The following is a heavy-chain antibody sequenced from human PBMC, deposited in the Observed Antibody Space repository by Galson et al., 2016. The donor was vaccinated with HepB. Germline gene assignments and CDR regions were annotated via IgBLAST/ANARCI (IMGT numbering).Heavy chain of an antibody. CDR3: MSYSDAWYSGF. V-gene: IGHV3-7*03. D-gene: IGHD6-13*01. J-gene: IGHJ4*02. Sequence: SLRLSCAASGFTFSTYWMKWVRQAPGKGLEWVANIKQDGSGKYYVDSVKGRFTISRDNAKNSVYLQMNSLRGDDTAVYYCMSYSDAWYSGFWGQGTLVTVSS. CDR1: GFTFSTYW. CDR2: IKQDGSGK.